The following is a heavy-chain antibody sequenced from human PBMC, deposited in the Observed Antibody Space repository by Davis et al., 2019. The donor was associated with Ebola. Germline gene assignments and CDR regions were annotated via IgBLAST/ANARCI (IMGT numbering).Heavy chain of an antibody. Sequence: HSQTLSLTCAISGDSVSGQSGAWNWIRHSPSRGLEWLGRTSYRSKWYVDYAVSVKTRITINPDTSKNQFSLQLNSVTPEDTAVYYCVRLVWTPKGFDYWGQGNQVTVYS. CDR2: TSYRSKWYV. CDR3: VRLVWTPKGFDY. V-gene: IGHV6-1*01. CDR1: GDSVSGQSGA. D-gene: IGHD2-21*01. J-gene: IGHJ4*02.